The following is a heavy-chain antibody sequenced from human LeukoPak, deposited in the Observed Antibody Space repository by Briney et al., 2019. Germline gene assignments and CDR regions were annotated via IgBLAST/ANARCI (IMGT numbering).Heavy chain of an antibody. D-gene: IGHD6-13*01. CDR3: ARGTLAATGIPPFDY. V-gene: IGHV4-39*07. J-gene: IGHJ4*02. CDR2: IYYSGST. CDR1: GGSISSSSYY. Sequence: SETLSLTCTVSGGSISSSSYYWGWIRQPPGKGLEWIGSIYYSGSTYYNPSLKSRVTISVDTSKNQFSLKLSSVTAADTAVYYCARGTLAATGIPPFDYWGQGTLVTVSS.